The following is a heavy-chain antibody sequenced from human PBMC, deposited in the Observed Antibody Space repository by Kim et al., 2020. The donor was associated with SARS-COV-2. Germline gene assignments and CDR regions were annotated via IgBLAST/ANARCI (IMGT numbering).Heavy chain of an antibody. J-gene: IGHJ6*03. V-gene: IGHV3-13*01. CDR1: GFTFSSYD. CDR2: IGTAGDT. Sequence: GGSLRLSCAASGFTFSSYDMHWVRQATGKGLEWVSAIGTAGDTYYPGSVKGRFTISRENAKNSLYLQMNSLRAGDTAVYYCARGNWNYGGYYYYYYMDVWGTGDTVTVSS. CDR3: ARGNWNYGGYYYYYYMDV. D-gene: IGHD1-7*01.